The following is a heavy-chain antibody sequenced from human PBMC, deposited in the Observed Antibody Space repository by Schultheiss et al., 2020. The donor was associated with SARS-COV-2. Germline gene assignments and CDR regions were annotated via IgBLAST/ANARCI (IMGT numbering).Heavy chain of an antibody. CDR2: INPNSGGT. Sequence: ASVKVSCKASGYTFTGYYMHWVRQAPGQGLEWMGWINPNSGGTNYAQKFQGRVTMTRDTSISTAYMELSRLTSDGTAVYYCARSPLGGWFDPWGQGTLVTVSS. CDR3: ARSPLGGWFDP. V-gene: IGHV1-2*02. CDR1: GYTFTGYY. J-gene: IGHJ5*02.